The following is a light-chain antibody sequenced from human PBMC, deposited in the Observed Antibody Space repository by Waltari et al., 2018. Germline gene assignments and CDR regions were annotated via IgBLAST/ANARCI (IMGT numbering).Light chain of an antibody. Sequence: IVLTQSPATLSLSSGDRAPLPCRASQSVSSSLAWYQQRPGQAPRLLIYDASNRATGNPARFSGSGSGTDFTLTISSLEPEDFAVYYCQQRSSWPLTFGGGTKVEVK. CDR1: QSVSSS. V-gene: IGKV3-11*01. CDR3: QQRSSWPLT. J-gene: IGKJ4*01. CDR2: DAS.